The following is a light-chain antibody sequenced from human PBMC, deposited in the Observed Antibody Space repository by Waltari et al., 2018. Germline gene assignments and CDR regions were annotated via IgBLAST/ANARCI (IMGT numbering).Light chain of an antibody. CDR1: SSDVGAYNY. J-gene: IGLJ3*02. CDR2: EVT. CDR3: CSYTDRSTMV. V-gene: IGLV2-8*01. Sequence: SALTQPPSASGSPGQSVSISCTGTSSDVGAYNYVSWYQPHPGKAPRLMFYEVTKRPSVVPDRFSGSRSGNTASLTVSGLQTEDEADYYCCSYTDRSTMVFGAGTKLTVL.